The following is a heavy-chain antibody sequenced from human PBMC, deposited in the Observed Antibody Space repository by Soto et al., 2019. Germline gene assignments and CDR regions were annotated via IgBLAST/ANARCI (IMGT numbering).Heavy chain of an antibody. J-gene: IGHJ4*02. CDR2: ISYDGSNK. CDR3: ARDRSGYESFDY. CDR1: GFTFSSYA. V-gene: IGHV3-30-3*01. D-gene: IGHD5-12*01. Sequence: GGSLRLSCAASGFTFSSYAMHWVRQAPGKGLEWVAVISYDGSNKYYADSVKGRFTISRDNSKNTLYLQMNSLRAEDTAVYYCARDRSGYESFDYWGQGTLVTVSS.